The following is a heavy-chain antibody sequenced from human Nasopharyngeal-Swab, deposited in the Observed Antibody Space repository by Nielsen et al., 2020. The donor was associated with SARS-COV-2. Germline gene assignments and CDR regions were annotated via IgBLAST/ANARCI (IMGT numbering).Heavy chain of an antibody. CDR1: GGTFSSYA. V-gene: IGHV1-8*02. CDR3: ARFSRYYYYYGMDV. D-gene: IGHD2/OR15-2a*01. J-gene: IGHJ6*02. CDR2: MNPNSGNT. Sequence: ASVKVSCKASGGTFSSYAISWVRQATGQGLEWMGWMNPNSGNTGYAQKFQGRVTMTRNTSISTAYMELSSLRSEDTAVHYCARFSRYYYYYGMDVWGQGTTVTVSS.